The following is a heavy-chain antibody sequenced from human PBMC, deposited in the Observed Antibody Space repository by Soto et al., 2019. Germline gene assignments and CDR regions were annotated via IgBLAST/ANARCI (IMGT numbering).Heavy chain of an antibody. D-gene: IGHD6-13*01. CDR1: GYSISTSSYS. CDR3: ARRYSSAFDI. CDR2: IYYSGST. V-gene: IGHV4-39*07. J-gene: IGHJ3*02. Sequence: SETLSLTFTVSGYSISTSSYSWAWIRQPPGKGLEWIGSIYYSGSTNYNPSLKSRVTISVDTSKNQFSLKLSSETAADTAVYYCARRYSSAFDIWGQGTMVT.